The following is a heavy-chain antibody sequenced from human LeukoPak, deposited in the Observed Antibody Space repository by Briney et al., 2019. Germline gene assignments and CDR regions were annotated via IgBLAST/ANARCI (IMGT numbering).Heavy chain of an antibody. V-gene: IGHV3-23*01. CDR2: ISGSGGST. D-gene: IGHD6-13*01. Sequence: GGSLRLSCAASGFTFNTYAMSWVRQAPGKGLEWVSAISGSGGSTYYADSVKGRFTISRDNSKNTLYLQMNSLRAEDTAVYYCAKVHRASSWYRYWYFDLWGRGTLVTVSS. J-gene: IGHJ2*01. CDR3: AKVHRASSWYRYWYFDL. CDR1: GFTFNTYA.